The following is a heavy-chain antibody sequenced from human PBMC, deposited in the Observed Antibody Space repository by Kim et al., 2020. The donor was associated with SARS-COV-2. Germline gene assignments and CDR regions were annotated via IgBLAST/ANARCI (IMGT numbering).Heavy chain of an antibody. J-gene: IGHJ6*02. CDR1: GGTFSSYA. D-gene: IGHD3-10*01. CDR3: ARGGTTGDYYGSGSLYYYYGMDV. Sequence: SVKVSCKASGGTFSSYAISWVRQAPGQGLEWMGGIIPIFGTANYAQKFQGRVTITADESTSTAYMELSSLRSEDTAVYYCARGGTTGDYYGSGSLYYYYGMDVWGQGTTVTVSS. V-gene: IGHV1-69*13. CDR2: IIPIFGTA.